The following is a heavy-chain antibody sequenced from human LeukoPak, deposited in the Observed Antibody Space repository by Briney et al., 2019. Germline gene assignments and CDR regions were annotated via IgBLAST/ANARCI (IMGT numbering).Heavy chain of an antibody. D-gene: IGHD3-10*01. Sequence: GGSLRPSCAASGITLSSSGMHWVRQAPGKGLEWVALLWFDGNNKYYADSVKGRFTISRDDSKNTLYLQMNSLRVEDTAVYYCAGGSGWLSYYWGQGTLVTVSS. CDR3: AGGSGWLSYY. CDR2: LWFDGNNK. J-gene: IGHJ4*02. V-gene: IGHV3-33*01. CDR1: GITLSSSG.